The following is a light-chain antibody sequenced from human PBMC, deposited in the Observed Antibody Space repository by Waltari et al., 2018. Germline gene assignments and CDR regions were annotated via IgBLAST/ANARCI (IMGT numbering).Light chain of an antibody. CDR2: EAS. V-gene: IGKV3-11*01. J-gene: IGKJ4*01. CDR3: QQRSTWPLT. CDR1: PSVSSY. Sequence: EIVLTQSPATLSLSPGERATLSCSASPSVSSYLAWYQQKPGQAPRLLIYEASDRATGIPARFSGSGAGTEFTLTISSLEPEDFAVYYCQQRSTWPLTFGGGTKVEIK.